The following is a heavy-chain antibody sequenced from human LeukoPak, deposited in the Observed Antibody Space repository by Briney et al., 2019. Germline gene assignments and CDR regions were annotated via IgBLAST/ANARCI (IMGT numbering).Heavy chain of an antibody. Sequence: PGGSLRLSCAASGFTFSSYAMSWVRQAPGKGLEWVSAISGSGGSTYYADSVKGRFTISRDNSKNTLYLQMNSLRAEDTAVYYCAKVGYSSSWYPYYFDYWGQGTLVTVSS. CDR2: ISGSGGST. V-gene: IGHV3-23*01. J-gene: IGHJ4*02. CDR1: GFTFSSYA. D-gene: IGHD6-13*01. CDR3: AKVGYSSSWYPYYFDY.